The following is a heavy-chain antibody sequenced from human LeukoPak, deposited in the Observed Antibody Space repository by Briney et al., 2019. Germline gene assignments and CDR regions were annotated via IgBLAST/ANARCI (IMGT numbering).Heavy chain of an antibody. CDR1: GGTFSSYA. J-gene: IGHJ5*02. D-gene: IGHD6-19*01. CDR2: IIPIFGTA. Sequence: SVKVSCKASGGTFSSYAISWVRQAPGQGLEWIGGIIPIFGTANYAQKFQGRVTITTDESTSTAYMELSSLRSEDTAVYYCARAPYSSGWYGQYNWFDPWGQGTLVTVSS. CDR3: ARAPYSSGWYGQYNWFDP. V-gene: IGHV1-69*05.